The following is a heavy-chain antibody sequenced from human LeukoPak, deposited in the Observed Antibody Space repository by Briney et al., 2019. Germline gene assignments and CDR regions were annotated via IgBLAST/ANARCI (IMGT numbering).Heavy chain of an antibody. CDR2: ISGSGGST. D-gene: IGHD3-3*01. V-gene: IGHV3-23*01. CDR3: AKDRGDFWSGYYTYFSGAGPFDY. CDR1: GFTFSSYA. Sequence: GGSLRLSCAASGFTFSSYAMSWVRQAPGKGLEWVSAISGSGGSTYYADSVKGRFTISRDNSKNTLYLQMSSLRAEDTAVYYCAKDRGDFWSGYYTYFSGAGPFDYWGQGTLVTVSS. J-gene: IGHJ4*02.